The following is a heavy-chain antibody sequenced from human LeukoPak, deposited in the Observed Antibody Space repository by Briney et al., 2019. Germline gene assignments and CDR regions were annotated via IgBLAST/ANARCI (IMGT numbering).Heavy chain of an antibody. V-gene: IGHV3-30-3*01. Sequence: GRSLRLSCAASGFTFSSYAMHWVRQAPGKGLEWVAVISYDGSNKYYADSVKGRFTISRDNSKNTLYLQMNSLRAEDTAVYYCARDYYYDSSGSLNYWGQGTLVTVSS. CDR1: GFTFSSYA. D-gene: IGHD3-22*01. CDR3: ARDYYYDSSGSLNY. J-gene: IGHJ4*02. CDR2: ISYDGSNK.